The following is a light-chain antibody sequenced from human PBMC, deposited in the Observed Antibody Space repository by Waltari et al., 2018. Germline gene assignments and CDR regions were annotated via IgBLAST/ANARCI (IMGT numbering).Light chain of an antibody. Sequence: ETVLTQSPATLSLSPGERATLSCRASQRVTSSAWHQQKPGQAPRLLIYDASNRATGIPARFSGSGSGTDFTLTISSLEPEDFAVYYCQQSHALPPWTFGQGTRV. CDR3: QQSHALPPWT. CDR1: QRVTS. V-gene: IGKV3-11*01. CDR2: DAS. J-gene: IGKJ1*01.